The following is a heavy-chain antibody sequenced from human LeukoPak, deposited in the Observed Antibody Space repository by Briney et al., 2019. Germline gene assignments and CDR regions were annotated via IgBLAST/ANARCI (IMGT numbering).Heavy chain of an antibody. CDR1: GFTFDDYA. D-gene: IGHD3-9*01. CDR2: ISWNSGSI. V-gene: IGHV3-9*01. J-gene: IGHJ4*02. Sequence: GGSLRLSCAASGFTFDDYAMHWVRQAPGKGLEWVSGISWNSGSIGYADSVKGRFTISRGNAKNSLYLQMNSLRAEDTALYYCAKDKTSLRYFDWRYFDYWGQGTLVTVSS. CDR3: AKDKTSLRYFDWRYFDY.